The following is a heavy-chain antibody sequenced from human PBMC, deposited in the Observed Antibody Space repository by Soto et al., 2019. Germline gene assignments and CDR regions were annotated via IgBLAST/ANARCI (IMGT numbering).Heavy chain of an antibody. D-gene: IGHD3-3*01. CDR1: GFTFSSYW. Sequence: VGSLRLSCAASGFTFSSYWMSWVRQAPGKGLEWVANIKQDGSEKYYVDSVKGRFTISRDNAKNSLYLQMNSLRAEDTAVYYCARVTYYDFWSGSSHWFDPWGQGTLVTVSS. V-gene: IGHV3-7*01. CDR3: ARVTYYDFWSGSSHWFDP. CDR2: IKQDGSEK. J-gene: IGHJ5*02.